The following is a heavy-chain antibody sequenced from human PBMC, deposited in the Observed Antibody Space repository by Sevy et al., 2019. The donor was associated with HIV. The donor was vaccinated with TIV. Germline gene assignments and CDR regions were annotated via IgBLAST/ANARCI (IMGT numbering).Heavy chain of an antibody. CDR3: AKGYCSGGSCPRDYYFYGLDV. J-gene: IGHJ6*02. V-gene: IGHV3-23*01. Sequence: GGSLRLSCAASGFTFSSYAMNWVRQAPGKGLEWVSSISSSGRSTCYADSVEGRFTISRDNSENTLYLQVNSLRADDTAVYYCAKGYCSGGSCPRDYYFYGLDVWGQGTTVTVSS. CDR1: GFTFSSYA. D-gene: IGHD2-15*01. CDR2: ISSSGRST.